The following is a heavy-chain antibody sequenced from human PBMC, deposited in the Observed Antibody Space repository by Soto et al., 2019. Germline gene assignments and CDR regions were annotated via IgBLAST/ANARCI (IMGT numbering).Heavy chain of an antibody. Sequence: SETLSLTCAVCGGSFSGYYWSWIRQPPGKGLEWIGEINHSGSTNYNPSLKSRVTISIDTSKNQFSLKLNSVTAADTAVYFCGGQDYGAKGYYFENWAREPWSPSPQ. CDR3: GGQDYGAKGYYFEN. CDR2: INHSGST. V-gene: IGHV4-34*01. CDR1: GGSFSGYY. J-gene: IGHJ4*02. D-gene: IGHD4-17*01.